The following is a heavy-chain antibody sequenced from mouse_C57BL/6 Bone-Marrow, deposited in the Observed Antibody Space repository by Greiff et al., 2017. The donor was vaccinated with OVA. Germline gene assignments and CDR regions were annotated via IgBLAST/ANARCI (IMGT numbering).Heavy chain of an antibody. V-gene: IGHV6-3*01. CDR3: TGDLLLRAAWFAY. Sequence: EVKLQESGGGLVQPGGSMKLSCVASGFTFSNYWMNWVRQSPEKGLEWVAQIRLKSDNYATHYAESVKGRFTISRDDSKSSVYLQMNNLRAEDTGIYYCTGDLLLRAAWFAYWGQGTLVTVSA. CDR2: IRLKSDNYAT. CDR1: GFTFSNYW. J-gene: IGHJ3*01. D-gene: IGHD1-1*01.